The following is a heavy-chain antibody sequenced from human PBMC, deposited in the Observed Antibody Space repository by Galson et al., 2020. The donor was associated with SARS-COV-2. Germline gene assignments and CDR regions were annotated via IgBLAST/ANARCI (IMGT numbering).Heavy chain of an antibody. V-gene: IGHV4-61*09. CDR1: GGSISSGSYY. CDR2: IYTSGST. Sequence: SETLSLTCTVSGGSISSGSYYWSWIRQPAGKGLEWIGHIYTSGSTSYNPSLKSRVTISVDTSKNQFSLMLNSVTSADTAVYYCARALASGSVVVTATHFDYWGQGILVTVSS. D-gene: IGHD2-21*02. J-gene: IGHJ4*02. CDR3: ARALASGSVVVTATHFDY.